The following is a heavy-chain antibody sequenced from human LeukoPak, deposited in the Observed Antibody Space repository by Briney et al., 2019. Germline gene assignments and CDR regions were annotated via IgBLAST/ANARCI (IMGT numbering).Heavy chain of an antibody. Sequence: GGSLRLSCAASGFTFRDSAMSWVRQAPGKGLEWVAVISYDGSNEYYADSVKGRFTISRDNSKNTLYLQMSSLRAEDTAVYYCAKEFNRGLPDYWGQGTLVTVPS. J-gene: IGHJ4*02. CDR2: ISYDGSNE. V-gene: IGHV3-30*18. CDR3: AKEFNRGLPDY. CDR1: GFTFRDSA. D-gene: IGHD2-21*01.